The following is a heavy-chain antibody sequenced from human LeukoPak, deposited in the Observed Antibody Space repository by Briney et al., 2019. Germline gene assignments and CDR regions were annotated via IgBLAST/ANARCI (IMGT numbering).Heavy chain of an antibody. D-gene: IGHD1-1*01. Sequence: ASVKVSCKASGYTFTSYAMHWVRQAPGQRLEWMGWINAGNGNTKYSQKFQGRVTITRDTSASTAYMELSSLRSEDTAVYYCARDVTTGTTDFDYWGQGTLVTVSS. CDR3: ARDVTTGTTDFDY. CDR1: GYTFTSYA. J-gene: IGHJ4*02. CDR2: INAGNGNT. V-gene: IGHV1-3*01.